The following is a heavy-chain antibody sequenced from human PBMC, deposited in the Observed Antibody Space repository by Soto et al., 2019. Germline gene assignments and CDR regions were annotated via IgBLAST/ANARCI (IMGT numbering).Heavy chain of an antibody. Sequence: QVQLVESGGGVVQPGRSLRLSCAASGFTFSTYGMHWVRQAPGKGLEWVAVISYDGSNKYYADSVKGRFTISRDNSKNRLYLQMSSLRAEDTAVYYWAEGFSYSVIDYWGQGTLVTVSS. D-gene: IGHD5-18*01. CDR3: AEGFSYSVIDY. J-gene: IGHJ4*02. CDR1: GFTFSTYG. V-gene: IGHV3-30*18. CDR2: ISYDGSNK.